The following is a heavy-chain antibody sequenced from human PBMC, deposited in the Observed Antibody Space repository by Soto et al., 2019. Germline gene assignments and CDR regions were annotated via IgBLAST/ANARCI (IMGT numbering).Heavy chain of an antibody. Sequence: ASVKVSCKASGYTFTSYGISWVRQAPGQGLEWMGWISAYNGKTNYAQKLQGRVTMTTDTSTSTAYMELRSLRSDDTAVYYCARGPLQYYDFWSGYSPYYFDYWGQGTLVTVSS. J-gene: IGHJ4*02. D-gene: IGHD3-3*01. CDR1: GYTFTSYG. V-gene: IGHV1-18*04. CDR3: ARGPLQYYDFWSGYSPYYFDY. CDR2: ISAYNGKT.